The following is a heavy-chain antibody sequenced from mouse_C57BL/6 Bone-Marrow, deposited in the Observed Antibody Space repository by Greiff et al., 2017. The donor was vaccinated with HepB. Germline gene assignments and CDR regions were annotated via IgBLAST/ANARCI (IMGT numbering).Heavy chain of an antibody. CDR3: AREGYGDWFAY. V-gene: IGHV1-69*01. CDR2: IDPSDSYT. CDR1: GYTFTSYW. D-gene: IGHD2-2*01. J-gene: IGHJ3*01. Sequence: QVQLQQPGAELVMPGASVKLSCKASGYTFTSYWMHWVKQRPGQGLEWIGEIDPSDSYTNYNQKFKGKSTLTVDKSSSTAYMQLSSLTSEDSAVYDCAREGYGDWFAYWGRGTLVTVSA.